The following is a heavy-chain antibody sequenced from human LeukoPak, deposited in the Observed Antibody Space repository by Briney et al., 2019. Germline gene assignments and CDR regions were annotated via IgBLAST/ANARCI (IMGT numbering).Heavy chain of an antibody. CDR1: GFTFSSYA. V-gene: IGHV3-23*01. Sequence: PGGSLRLSCAASGFTFSSYAMSWVRQAPGKGLEWVSAISGSGGSTYYADSVKGRFTISRDNSKNTLYLQMNSPRAEDTAVYYCARVPGDYREGYNWFDPWGQGTLVTVSS. CDR3: ARVPGDYREGYNWFDP. D-gene: IGHD4-17*01. CDR2: ISGSGGST. J-gene: IGHJ5*02.